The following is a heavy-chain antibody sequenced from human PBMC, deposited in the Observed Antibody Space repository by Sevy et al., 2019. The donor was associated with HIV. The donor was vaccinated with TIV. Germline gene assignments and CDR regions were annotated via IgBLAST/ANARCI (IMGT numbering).Heavy chain of an antibody. D-gene: IGHD3-22*01. J-gene: IGHJ4*02. CDR3: AMNYYDSSGSSFFFDY. CDR1: GFTFSSYG. V-gene: IGHV3-33*01. CDR2: IWFDGSNK. Sequence: GGSLRLSCAASGFTFSSYGMHWVRQAPGKGLEWVAVIWFDGSNKYYADSMKGQFRISRDKSKNTRYLQMNSLRAEDTAVYYFAMNYYDSSGSSFFFDYWGQGTLVTVSS.